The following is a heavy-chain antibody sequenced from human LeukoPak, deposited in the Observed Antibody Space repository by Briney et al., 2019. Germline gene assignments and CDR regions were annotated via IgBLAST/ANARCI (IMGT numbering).Heavy chain of an antibody. CDR2: MYTSGSI. J-gene: IGHJ4*02. CDR3: ARSDYGDSVYFDY. V-gene: IGHV4-61*02. D-gene: IGHD4-17*01. CDR1: GGSISSGSYY. Sequence: SETLSLTCTVSGGSISSGSYYWSWNRQPAGKGLEWIGRMYTSGSINYNPSLKSRVTISADTSKNQFSLKLSSVTAADTAVYYCARSDYGDSVYFDYWGQGTLVTVSS.